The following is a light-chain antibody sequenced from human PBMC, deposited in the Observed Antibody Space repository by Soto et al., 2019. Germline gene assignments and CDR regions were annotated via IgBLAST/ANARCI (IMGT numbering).Light chain of an antibody. V-gene: IGKV1-5*01. CDR2: DAS. Sequence: DIQMTQSPSTLSAPVGDRVTITCRASQSISSWLAWYQQKPGKAPKLLIYDASSLESGVPSRFSVSGSGTEYTLTISSLQPDDFATYYCQQYNSYSPLTFGGGTKVEIK. CDR1: QSISSW. CDR3: QQYNSYSPLT. J-gene: IGKJ4*01.